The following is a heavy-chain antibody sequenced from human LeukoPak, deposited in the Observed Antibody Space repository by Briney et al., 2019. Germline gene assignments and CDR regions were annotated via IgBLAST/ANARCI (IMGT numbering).Heavy chain of an antibody. CDR3: AKDHYNNRGYFDY. CDR2: IREERGQE. Sequence: PGGSLRLSCVASGLTVSNHWMSWVRQAPGKGLEWVANIREERGQEYYVDSAKGRFTISKNSAKNSLYLQMSSLRAEDTALYYCAKDHYNNRGYFDYWGQGTLVTVSS. V-gene: IGHV3-7*03. CDR1: GLTVSNHW. D-gene: IGHD4-11*01. J-gene: IGHJ4*02.